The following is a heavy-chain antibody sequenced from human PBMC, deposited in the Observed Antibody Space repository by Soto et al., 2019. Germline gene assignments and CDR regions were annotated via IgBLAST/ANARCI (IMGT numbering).Heavy chain of an antibody. CDR1: GFTVSSNY. CDR2: IYSGGST. D-gene: IGHD3-10*01. CDR3: ARDGRGLLWLGERGY. Sequence: EVQLVESGGGLVQPGGSLRLSCAASGFTVSSNYMSWVRQAPGKGLEWVSVIYSGGSTYYADSVKGRFTISRDNSKNTLYLQMNSLRAEDTAVYYCARDGRGLLWLGERGYWGQGTLVTVSS. V-gene: IGHV3-66*01. J-gene: IGHJ4*02.